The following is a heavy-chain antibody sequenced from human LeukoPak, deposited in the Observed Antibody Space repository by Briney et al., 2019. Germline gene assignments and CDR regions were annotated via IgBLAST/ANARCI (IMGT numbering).Heavy chain of an antibody. Sequence: ASVKVSCKASGYTFTGYYMHWVRQAPGQGLEWMGWINPNSGGTNYAQKFQGRVTMTRDTSISTAYMEPSRLRSDDTAVYYCARFRRVRGYYGMDVWGQGTTVTVSS. CDR2: INPNSGGT. CDR3: ARFRRVRGYYGMDV. J-gene: IGHJ6*02. V-gene: IGHV1-2*02. CDR1: GYTFTGYY. D-gene: IGHD3-10*01.